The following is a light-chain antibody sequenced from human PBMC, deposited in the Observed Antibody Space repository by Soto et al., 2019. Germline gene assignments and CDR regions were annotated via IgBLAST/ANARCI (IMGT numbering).Light chain of an antibody. CDR3: QKYNSDRFT. V-gene: IGKV1-27*01. CDR2: SAS. CDR1: QGIGNY. J-gene: IGKJ3*01. Sequence: DIPMTQSPSSLSASVGDRVTLTCRASQGIGNYLAWYQQKPGKVPQLLIYSASTLQSGVPSRFSGGGSGTYFTLTINSLQPEDVATYYCQKYNSDRFTFGPGTKVEI.